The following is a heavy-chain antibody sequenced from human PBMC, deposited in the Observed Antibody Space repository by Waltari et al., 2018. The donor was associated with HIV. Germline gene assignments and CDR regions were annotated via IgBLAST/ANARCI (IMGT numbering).Heavy chain of an antibody. J-gene: IGHJ4*02. D-gene: IGHD3-3*01. CDR3: VKGGGYYDSTGNVPFDY. Sequence: VQLLESGGGLVQSGGSLTLSCAASGFGFSSYAMIWVRQGPGKGLEWVSAIGGGGDRSYYVDSVKGRFTISIDNSKNTLSLQMNGLRAEDTAVYYCVKGGGYYDSTGNVPFDYWGQGSLVTVSS. CDR2: IGGGGDRS. V-gene: IGHV3-23*01. CDR1: GFGFSSYA.